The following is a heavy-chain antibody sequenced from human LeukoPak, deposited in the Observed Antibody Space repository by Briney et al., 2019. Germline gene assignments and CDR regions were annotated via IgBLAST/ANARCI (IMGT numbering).Heavy chain of an antibody. CDR2: ISSSSSYT. CDR3: ARYYYGSGSYYPIDY. J-gene: IGHJ4*02. D-gene: IGHD3-10*01. V-gene: IGHV3-11*06. Sequence: GGSLRLSCAASGFTFSDYYMGWIRQAPGKGLEWVSCISSSSSYTNYAESVKGRFTISRDNAKNSLYVQINSLRAEDTAVYYCARYYYGSGSYYPIDYWGQGTLVTVST. CDR1: GFTFSDYY.